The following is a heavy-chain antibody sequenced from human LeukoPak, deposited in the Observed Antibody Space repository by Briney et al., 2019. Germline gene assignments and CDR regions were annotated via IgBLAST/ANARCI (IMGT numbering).Heavy chain of an antibody. V-gene: IGHV3-21*01. CDR2: ISSSSSYI. CDR3: ARGGTAMVVHFDY. Sequence: PGGSLRLSCAASGFTFSSYSMNWVRQAPGKGLEWVSSISSSSSYIYYADSVKGRFTISRDNAKNSLYLQMNSLRAEDTAVYYCARGGTAMVVHFDYWGQGTLVTVSS. D-gene: IGHD5-18*01. CDR1: GFTFSSYS. J-gene: IGHJ4*02.